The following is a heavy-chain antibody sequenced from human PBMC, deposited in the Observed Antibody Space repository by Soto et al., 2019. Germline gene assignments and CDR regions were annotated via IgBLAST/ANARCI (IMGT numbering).Heavy chain of an antibody. J-gene: IGHJ4*02. D-gene: IGHD2-15*01. Sequence: QVQLVQSGAEVKKPGSSVKVSCKASGGTFSSYTISWVRQAPGQGLEWMGRIIPILCIANYAQKFQGRVTITADKSTSTAYMELSSLRAEDTAVYYCARDGGDCSGGSCDSGLFDYWGQGTLVTVSS. CDR1: GGTFSSYT. CDR2: IIPILCIA. CDR3: ARDGGDCSGGSCDSGLFDY. V-gene: IGHV1-69*08.